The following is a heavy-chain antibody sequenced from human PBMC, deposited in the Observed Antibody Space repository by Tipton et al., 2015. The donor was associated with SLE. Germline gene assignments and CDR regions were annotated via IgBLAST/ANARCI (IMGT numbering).Heavy chain of an antibody. CDR1: GFTFSSYE. J-gene: IGHJ5*02. Sequence: SLRLSCAASGFTFSSYEMNWVRQAPGKGLEWVSYISSSGSTIYYADSVKGRFTISRDNAKNSLYLQMNSLRAEDTAVYYCARDPDGNSWFDPWGQGTLVTVSS. CDR3: ARDPDGNSWFDP. V-gene: IGHV3-48*03. CDR2: ISSSGSTI. D-gene: IGHD4-23*01.